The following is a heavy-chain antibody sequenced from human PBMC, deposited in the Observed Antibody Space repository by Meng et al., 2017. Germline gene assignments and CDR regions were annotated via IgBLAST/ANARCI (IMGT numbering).Heavy chain of an antibody. CDR1: DGSISSSSYY. CDR2: IYYSGST. CDR3: ARGYGDYWVSDY. Sequence: SETLSLTCTVSDGSISSSSYYWGWIRQPPGKGLEWIGSIYYSGSTYYNPSLKSRVTISVDTSKNQFSLKLSSVTAADTAVYYCARGYGDYWVSDYWGQGTLVTVSS. V-gene: IGHV4-39*07. J-gene: IGHJ4*02. D-gene: IGHD4-17*01.